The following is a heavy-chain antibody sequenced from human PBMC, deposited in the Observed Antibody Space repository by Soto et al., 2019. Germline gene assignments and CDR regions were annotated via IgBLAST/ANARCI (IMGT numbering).Heavy chain of an antibody. V-gene: IGHV4-39*01. D-gene: IGHD2-2*01. CDR1: GGSISSSSYY. CDR2: IYYSGST. CDR3: ARHGGYCSSTSCSWGMDV. J-gene: IGHJ6*02. Sequence: SETLSLTCTVSGGSISSSSYYWGWIRQPPGKGLEWIGSIYYSGSTYYNPSLKSRVTISVDTSKNQFSLKLSSVTAADTAVYYCARHGGYCSSTSCSWGMDVWGQGTTVTVSS.